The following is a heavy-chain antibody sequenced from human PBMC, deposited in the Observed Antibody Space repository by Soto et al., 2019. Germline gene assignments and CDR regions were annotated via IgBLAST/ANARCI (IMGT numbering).Heavy chain of an antibody. J-gene: IGHJ4*01. CDR2: IYHGGTT. Sequence: SETLSLTCTVSGYCISSGSYWAWIRQPPGKGPEWIASIYHGGTTFYNPSLKSRITISVDTSNNQFSLKLTSVTAADTAVYYCARVHVTVVAGSTFDYWGHGTLVTFSS. CDR1: GYCISSGSY. V-gene: IGHV4-38-2*02. CDR3: ARVHVTVVAGSTFDY. D-gene: IGHD6-19*01.